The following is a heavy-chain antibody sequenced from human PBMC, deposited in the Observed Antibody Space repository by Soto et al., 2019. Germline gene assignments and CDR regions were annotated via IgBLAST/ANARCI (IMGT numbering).Heavy chain of an antibody. CDR2: ISSNGGST. CDR3: ARDYDYDILTGSHPTYYYGMDV. CDR1: GFTFSSYA. D-gene: IGHD3-9*01. Sequence: GGSLRLSCAASGFTFSSYAMHWVRQAPGKGLEYVSAISSNGGSTYYANSVKGRFTISRDNSKNTLYLQMGSLRAEDMAVYYCARDYDYDILTGSHPTYYYGMDVWGQGTTVTVSS. V-gene: IGHV3-64*01. J-gene: IGHJ6*02.